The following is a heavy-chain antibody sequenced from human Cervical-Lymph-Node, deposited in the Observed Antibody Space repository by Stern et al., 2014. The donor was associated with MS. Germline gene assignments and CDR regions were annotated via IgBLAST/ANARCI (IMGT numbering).Heavy chain of an antibody. V-gene: IGHV3-9*01. CDR3: VKGETFYDILTGPAFDD. J-gene: IGHJ4*02. CDR1: GFTFEDYA. Sequence: QLVESGGDWVQPGRSLRLSCAASGFTFEDYAMHWVRPAPGKGLEWVSGITWNSVRMDNAVSVKGRFTISRDTAKKSLHLQMNSLGTEDTAWYYCVKGETFYDILTGPAFDDWGQGTLVTVSS. CDR2: ITWNSVRM. D-gene: IGHD3-9*01.